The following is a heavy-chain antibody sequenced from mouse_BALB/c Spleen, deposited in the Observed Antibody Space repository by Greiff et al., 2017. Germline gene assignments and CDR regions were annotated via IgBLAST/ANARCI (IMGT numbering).Heavy chain of an antibody. Sequence: EVKLVESGGGLVKPGGSLKLSCAASGFAFSSYDMSWVRQTPEKRREWVAYISSGGGSTYYPDTVKGRFTISRDNAKNTLYLQMSSLKSEDTAMYYCARLLSYYAMDYWGQGTSVTVSS. CDR1: GFAFSSYD. CDR2: ISSGGGST. V-gene: IGHV5-12-1*01. J-gene: IGHJ4*01. CDR3: ARLLSYYAMDY.